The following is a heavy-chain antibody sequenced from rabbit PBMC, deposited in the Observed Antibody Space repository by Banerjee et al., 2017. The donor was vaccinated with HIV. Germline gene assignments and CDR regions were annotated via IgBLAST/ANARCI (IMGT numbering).Heavy chain of an antibody. CDR1: GFDFSSYG. D-gene: IGHD2-1*01. Sequence: QEQLKESGGGLVQPGGSLKLSCKASGFDFSSYGVSWVRQAPGKGLEWIGYIDPIFGSTYYASWAKGRFTISKTSSTTVTLQMTSLTAADTATYFCARHQITVYGMDLWGPGTLVTVS. V-gene: IGHV1S39*01. CDR2: IDPIFGST. CDR3: ARHQITVYGMDL. J-gene: IGHJ6*01.